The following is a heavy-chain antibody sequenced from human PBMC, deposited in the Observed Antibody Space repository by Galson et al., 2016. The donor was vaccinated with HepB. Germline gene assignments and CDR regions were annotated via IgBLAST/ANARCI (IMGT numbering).Heavy chain of an antibody. CDR3: SRDFPDDYGSWTT. Sequence: SLRLSCAAPGFPFSDSYMSWVRQAPGKGLEWVSYISSSGRSTYYADSVKGRFTISRDNTKKSLYLQMNSLRAEDSAVYYCSRDFPDDYGSWTTWGQGTLVTVSS. V-gene: IGHV3-11*01. CDR1: GFPFSDSY. CDR2: ISSSGRST. D-gene: IGHD3-10*01. J-gene: IGHJ5*02.